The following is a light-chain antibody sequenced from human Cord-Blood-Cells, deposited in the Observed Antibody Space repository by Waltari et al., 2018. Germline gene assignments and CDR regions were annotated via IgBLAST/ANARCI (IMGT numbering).Light chain of an antibody. CDR1: ALPKQY. CDR3: QSADSSGTYYV. CDR2: KDS. Sequence: SYELTQPPSVSVSPGQTARITCSGDALPKQYAYWYQQKPGQAPVLVIYKDSEMPSGIPERFSGSNSGTTVTLTISGVQAEDEADYYCQSADSSGTYYVFGTGTKVTVL. V-gene: IGLV3-25*02. J-gene: IGLJ1*01.